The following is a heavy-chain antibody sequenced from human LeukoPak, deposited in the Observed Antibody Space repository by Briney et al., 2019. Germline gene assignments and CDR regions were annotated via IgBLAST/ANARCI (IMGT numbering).Heavy chain of an antibody. CDR1: GGSISSYY. CDR3: ARVATVTPRWFDP. J-gene: IGHJ5*02. Sequence: SETLSLTCTVSGGSISSYYWSWIRQPAGKGLEWIGRIYTSGSTNYNPSLKSRVTISVDKSKNQFSLKLSSVTAADTAVYYCARVATVTPRWFDPWGQGTLVTVSS. CDR2: IYTSGST. V-gene: IGHV4-4*07. D-gene: IGHD4-17*01.